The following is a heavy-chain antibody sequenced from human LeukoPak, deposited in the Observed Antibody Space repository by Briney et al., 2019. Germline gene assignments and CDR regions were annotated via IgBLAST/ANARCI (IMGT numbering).Heavy chain of an antibody. J-gene: IGHJ5*02. Sequence: SVKVSCKASGGTFSSYAISWVRQAPGQGLEWMGGIIPIFGTANYAQKFQGRVTITTDESTSTAYMELSSLGSEDTAVYYCARDGGAYYYDSSGYYFNWFDPWGQGTLVTVSS. CDR2: IIPIFGTA. CDR1: GGTFSSYA. V-gene: IGHV1-69*05. D-gene: IGHD3-22*01. CDR3: ARDGGAYYYDSSGYYFNWFDP.